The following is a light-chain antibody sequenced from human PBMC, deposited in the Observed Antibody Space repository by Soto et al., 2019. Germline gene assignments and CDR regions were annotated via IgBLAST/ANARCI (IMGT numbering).Light chain of an antibody. V-gene: IGKV3-11*01. CDR1: QSISNY. Sequence: EIVLTQSPATLSLSPGERATLSCRASQSISNYLAWYQQKPGQAPRLLIYDASNRATGFPARFSGSGSGTDFTLTTSSLEPEDFAVYYCQQRSNWPQKFGQGTKV. CDR2: DAS. J-gene: IGKJ1*01. CDR3: QQRSNWPQK.